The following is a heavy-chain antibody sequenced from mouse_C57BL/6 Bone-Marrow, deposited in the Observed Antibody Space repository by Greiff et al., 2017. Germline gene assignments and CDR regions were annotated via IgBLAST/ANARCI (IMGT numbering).Heavy chain of an antibody. CDR1: GFNIKDDY. J-gene: IGHJ2*01. V-gene: IGHV14-4*01. D-gene: IGHD2-3*01. CDR3: SSVDGNYFDF. Sequence: EVQLQQSGAELVRPGASVKLSCTASGFNIKDDYIHWVKQRPEQGLEWLGWIDPEIGDTEYASKFQGKATITSYTSSNTAYLQLSSLTSEDTAVYYCSSVDGNYFDFWGQGTPLTVAS. CDR2: IDPEIGDT.